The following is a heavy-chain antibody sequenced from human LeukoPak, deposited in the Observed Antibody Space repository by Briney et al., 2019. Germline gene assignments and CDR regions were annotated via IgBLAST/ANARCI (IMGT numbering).Heavy chain of an antibody. CDR3: ARDSECGSYAAY. V-gene: IGHV4-59*01. CDR1: GGSISSYY. CDR2: IYYSGST. Sequence: PSETLSLTCTVSGGSISSYYWSWIRQPPGKGLEWIGYIYYSGSTNYNPSLKSRVTISVDTSKNQFSLKLSSVTAADTAVYYCARDSECGSYAAYWGQGTLVTVSS. D-gene: IGHD1-26*01. J-gene: IGHJ4*02.